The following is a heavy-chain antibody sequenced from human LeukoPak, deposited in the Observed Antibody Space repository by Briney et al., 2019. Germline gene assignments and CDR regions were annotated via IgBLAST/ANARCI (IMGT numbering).Heavy chain of an antibody. CDR1: GYTFTSYG. V-gene: IGHV1-24*01. CDR3: ARTFDIVVTNWFDP. J-gene: IGHJ5*02. CDR2: FDPEDGET. D-gene: IGHD2-2*01. Sequence: GASVKVSCKASGYTFTSYGISWVRQAPGKGLEWMGGFDPEDGETIYAQKFQGRVTMTEDTSTDTAYMELSSLRSEDTAAYYCARTFDIVVTNWFDPWGQGTLVTVSS.